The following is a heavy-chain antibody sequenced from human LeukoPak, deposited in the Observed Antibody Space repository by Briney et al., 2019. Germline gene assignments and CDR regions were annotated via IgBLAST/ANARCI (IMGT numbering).Heavy chain of an antibody. D-gene: IGHD4-17*01. J-gene: IGHJ4*02. CDR1: GFTFSSFW. V-gene: IGHV3-74*01. CDR3: VRDDYGAGDY. Sequence: GGSLRLSCAASGFTFSSFWMRWVRQAPGKGLVWVSRINIDGSSTAYADSVKGRFTISRDNAKNTLYLQMNSLRVEDTAFYYCVRDDYGAGDYWGQGTLVTVSS. CDR2: INIDGSST.